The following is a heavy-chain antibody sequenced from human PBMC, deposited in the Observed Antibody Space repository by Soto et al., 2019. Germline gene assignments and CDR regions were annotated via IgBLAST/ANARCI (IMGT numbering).Heavy chain of an antibody. Sequence: QVQLVQSGAEVKKPGASVKVSCKASGYTFTSYGISWVRQAPGQGLEWMGWISAYNGNTNYAQKLQGRVTMTTDTSTSKAYMELRSLRSDDTAVYYCARWALTVPTADNWFDPWGQGTLVTVSS. V-gene: IGHV1-18*01. CDR2: ISAYNGNT. D-gene: IGHD4-17*01. J-gene: IGHJ5*02. CDR1: GYTFTSYG. CDR3: ARWALTVPTADNWFDP.